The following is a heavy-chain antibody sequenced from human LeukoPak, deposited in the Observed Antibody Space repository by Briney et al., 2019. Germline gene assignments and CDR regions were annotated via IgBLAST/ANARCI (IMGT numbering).Heavy chain of an antibody. CDR1: GYTFTSYG. V-gene: IGHV1-2*06. CDR2: INPNSGDT. J-gene: IGHJ4*02. Sequence: GSVKVSCKASGYTFTSYGISWVRQAPGQGLEWMGRINPNSGDTNYAQKFQGRVTMTRDTSISTAYMELSRLRSDDTAVYYCARDYCGGDRFPDYWGQGTLVTVSS. D-gene: IGHD2-21*02. CDR3: ARDYCGGDRFPDY.